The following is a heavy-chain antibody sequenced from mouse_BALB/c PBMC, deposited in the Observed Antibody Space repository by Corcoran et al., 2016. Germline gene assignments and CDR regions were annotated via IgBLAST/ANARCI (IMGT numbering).Heavy chain of an antibody. J-gene: IGHJ4*01. Sequence: QVQLQQSGAELVKPGASVKLSCKTSGYTFTSYWIQWVKQRPGQGLGWIGEIFPGTGTTYYNEKFKGKATLTIDTSSSTAYMQLSSLTSEDSAVYFCAREGELLRLVYYAMDYWGQGTSVTVSS. D-gene: IGHD1-2*01. V-gene: IGHV1S132*01. CDR2: IFPGTGTT. CDR3: AREGELLRLVYYAMDY. CDR1: GYTFTSYW.